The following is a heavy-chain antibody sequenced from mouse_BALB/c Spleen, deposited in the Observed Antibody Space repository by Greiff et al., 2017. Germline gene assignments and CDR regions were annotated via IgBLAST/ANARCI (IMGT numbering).Heavy chain of an antibody. Sequence: VQLQQSGAELMKPGASVKISCKATGYTFSSYWIEWVKQRPGHGLEWIGEILPGSGSTNYNEKFKGKATFTADTSSNTAYMQLSSLTSEDSAVYYCALYGSSGYAMDYWGQGTSVTVSS. D-gene: IGHD1-1*01. CDR2: ILPGSGST. J-gene: IGHJ4*01. CDR3: ALYGSSGYAMDY. CDR1: GYTFSSYW. V-gene: IGHV1-9*01.